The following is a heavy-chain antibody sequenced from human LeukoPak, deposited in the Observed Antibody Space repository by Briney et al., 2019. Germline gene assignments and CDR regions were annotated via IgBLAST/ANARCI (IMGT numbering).Heavy chain of an antibody. D-gene: IGHD3-22*01. CDR2: INPNSGGT. CDR1: GYTFTGYY. CDR3: ASAFTYYYDSSGFDAFDI. Sequence: ASVKVSCKASGYTFTGYYMHWVRQAPGQGLEWMGWINPNSGGTNYAQKFQGRVTMTWDTSISTAYMELSRLRSDDTAVYYCASAFTYYYDSSGFDAFDIWGQGTMVTVSS. J-gene: IGHJ3*02. V-gene: IGHV1-2*02.